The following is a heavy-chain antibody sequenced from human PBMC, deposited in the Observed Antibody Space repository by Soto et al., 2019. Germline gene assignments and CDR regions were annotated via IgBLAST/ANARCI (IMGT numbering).Heavy chain of an antibody. V-gene: IGHV3-30*18. D-gene: IGHD3-10*01. CDR1: GFTFSSYG. J-gene: IGHJ6*02. CDR3: AKPGGYYGSGYYYYYGMDV. CDR2: ISYDGSNK. Sequence: PGGSLRLSCAASGFTFSSYGMHWVRQAPGKGLEWVAVISYDGSNKHYADSVKGRFTISRDNSKNTLYLQMNSLRAEDTAVYYCAKPGGYYGSGYYYYYGMDVWGQGTTVTVSS.